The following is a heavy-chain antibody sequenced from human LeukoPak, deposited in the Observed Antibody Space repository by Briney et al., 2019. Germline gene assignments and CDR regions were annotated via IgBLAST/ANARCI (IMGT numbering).Heavy chain of an antibody. D-gene: IGHD5-18*01. CDR2: INHSGST. J-gene: IGHJ5*02. CDR1: GGSFSGYY. V-gene: IGHV4-34*01. CDR3: ARVNVGYSFQSNWFDP. Sequence: PSETLSLTCAVYGGSFSGYYWSWIRQPPGKGLEWIGEINHSGSTNYNPSLKSRVTISVDTSKNQFSLKLSSVTAADTAVYYCARVNVGYSFQSNWFDPWGQGTLVTVSS.